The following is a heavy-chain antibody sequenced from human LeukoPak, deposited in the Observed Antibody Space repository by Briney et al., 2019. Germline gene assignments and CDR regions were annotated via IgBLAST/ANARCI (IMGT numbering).Heavy chain of an antibody. J-gene: IGHJ4*02. V-gene: IGHV4-30-2*01. Sequence: PSETLSLTCTVSGGSISSGGYYWSWIRQPPGKGLEWIGYIYHSGSTYYNPSLKSRVTISVDRSKNQFSLKLSSVTVADTATYYCVRQGTDSGYYLLDHWGQGHPVIVSS. D-gene: IGHD3-22*01. CDR2: IYHSGST. CDR1: GGSISSGGYY. CDR3: VRQGTDSGYYLLDH.